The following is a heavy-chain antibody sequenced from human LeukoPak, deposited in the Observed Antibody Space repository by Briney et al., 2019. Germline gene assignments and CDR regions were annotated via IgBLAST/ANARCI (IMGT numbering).Heavy chain of an antibody. CDR1: GGSISSSSYY. CDR3: ARAAAVAGSYYYYYYGMDV. J-gene: IGHJ6*02. V-gene: IGHV4-39*07. Sequence: KSSETLSLTCTVSGGSISSSSYYWGWIRQPPGKGLEWIGSIYYSGSTYYNPSLKSRVTISVDTSKNQFSLKLSSVTAADTAVYYCARAAAVAGSYYYYYYGMDVWGQGTTVTVSS. D-gene: IGHD6-19*01. CDR2: IYYSGST.